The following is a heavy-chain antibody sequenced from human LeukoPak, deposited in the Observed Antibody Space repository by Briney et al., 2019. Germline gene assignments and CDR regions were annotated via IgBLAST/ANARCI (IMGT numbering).Heavy chain of an antibody. CDR1: GGTFSSYA. J-gene: IGHJ6*02. Sequence: ASVKVSCKASGGTFSSYAISWVRQAPGQGLEWMGWISAYNGNTNYAQKLQGRVTMTTDTSTSTAYMELRSLRSDDTAVYYCARAQLPYYYYGMDVWGQGTTVTVSS. CDR3: ARAQLPYYYYGMDV. D-gene: IGHD2-2*01. CDR2: ISAYNGNT. V-gene: IGHV1-18*01.